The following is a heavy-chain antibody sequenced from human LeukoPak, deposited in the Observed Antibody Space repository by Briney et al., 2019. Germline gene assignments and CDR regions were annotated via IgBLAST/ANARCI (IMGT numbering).Heavy chain of an antibody. J-gene: IGHJ5*01. Sequence: SETLSLTCAVYGASFSYDYWSWIRQAPGKGLEWIGEINHSGTITYNPSLKSRVTISAEKSKSQFSLRLTSVTAADTAVYYCAKGVWAPRFDSWGQGTPVTVSS. CDR1: GASFSYDY. CDR2: INHSGTI. D-gene: IGHD7-27*01. CDR3: AKGVWAPRFDS. V-gene: IGHV4-34*01.